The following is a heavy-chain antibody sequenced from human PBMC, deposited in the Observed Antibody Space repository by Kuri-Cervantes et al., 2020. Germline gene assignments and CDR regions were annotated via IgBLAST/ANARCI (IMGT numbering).Heavy chain of an antibody. CDR1: GFTFSSYA. D-gene: IGHD2-15*01. Sequence: GGSLTLSCAASGFTFSSYAMSCVRQAPGTGLEWVSVISGGGSTYYADSVKGRFTISRDNSKNTLYHQMNSLRAEDTAVYYCAREAPGSSSYVFDYWGQGNLVTVSS. CDR2: ISGGGST. CDR3: AREAPGSSSYVFDY. V-gene: IGHV3-66*01. J-gene: IGHJ4*02.